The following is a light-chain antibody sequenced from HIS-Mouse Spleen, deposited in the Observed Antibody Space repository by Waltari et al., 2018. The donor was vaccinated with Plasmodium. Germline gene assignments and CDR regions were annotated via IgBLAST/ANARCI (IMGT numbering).Light chain of an antibody. J-gene: IGLJ2*01. CDR1: SSNIGSNT. CDR2: SNN. V-gene: IGLV1-44*01. Sequence: QSVLTQPPSASGTPGQRVTISCSGSSSNIGSNTVNWYRQLPGTAPKLLIYSNNQRPSGVPDRFSGSKSGTSASQAISGLQSEDEADYYCAAWDDSLNGPVFGGGTKLTVL. CDR3: AAWDDSLNGPV.